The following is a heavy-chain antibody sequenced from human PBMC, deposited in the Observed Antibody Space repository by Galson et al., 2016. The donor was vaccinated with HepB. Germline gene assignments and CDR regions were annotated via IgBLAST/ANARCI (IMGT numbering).Heavy chain of an antibody. CDR2: ISFDGSNK. Sequence: SLRLSCAASGFTFTDYGLHWVRQAPGKGLEWAAVISFDGSNKQYADSVKGRFTISRDDSNNTLFLQMSSLRPEDTAVYYCLSSGWYIGFDYWGQGALVTVSS. V-gene: IGHV3-30*03. CDR1: GFTFTDYG. D-gene: IGHD6-19*01. J-gene: IGHJ4*02. CDR3: LSSGWYIGFDY.